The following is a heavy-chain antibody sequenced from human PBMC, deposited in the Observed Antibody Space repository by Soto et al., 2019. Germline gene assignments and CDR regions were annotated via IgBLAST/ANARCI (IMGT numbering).Heavy chain of an antibody. CDR3: ARDDWGYHYYYYAMDI. CDR1: GGAFNNYV. J-gene: IGHJ6*02. D-gene: IGHD2-21*01. V-gene: IGHV1-69*18. CDR2: IVPIYRSS. Sequence: QVQLVQSGAEMKTPGSSVNVSCTLSGGAFNNYVISWVRQAPGQGLEWVGSIVPIYRSSLFAQKFQGRVTISADETTNTVYMKMSSLRTDDTAIYSCARDDWGYHYYYYAMDIWGQGTAVTVSS.